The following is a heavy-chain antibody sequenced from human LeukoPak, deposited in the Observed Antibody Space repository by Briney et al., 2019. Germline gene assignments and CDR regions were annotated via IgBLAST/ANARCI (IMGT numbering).Heavy chain of an antibody. CDR3: ARDRPVGATPGAFDI. Sequence: GGSLRLSCAASGFTFSSYWMSWVRQAPGKGLEWVANIKQDGSEKYYVDSVKGRFTISRDNAKNSLYLQMNSLRAEDTAVYYCARDRPVGATPGAFDIWGQGTMVTVSS. CDR1: GFTFSSYW. D-gene: IGHD1-26*01. CDR2: IKQDGSEK. J-gene: IGHJ3*02. V-gene: IGHV3-7*01.